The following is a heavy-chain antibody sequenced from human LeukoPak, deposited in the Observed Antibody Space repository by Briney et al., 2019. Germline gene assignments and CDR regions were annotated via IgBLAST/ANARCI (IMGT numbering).Heavy chain of an antibody. CDR2: INPDNGGT. CDR1: VYTFTYYY. V-gene: IGHV1-2*02. D-gene: IGHD2-2*01. Sequence: ASVNVSFRASVYTFTYYYIHWVRQAPGQGLEWMGWINPDNGGTNYAQKFQGRVTMTRDTSIRTVYMDLSRLRSDDTAVFYCTREARVGNWFDPGGQGTQVTVSS. CDR3: TREARVGNWFDP. J-gene: IGHJ5*02.